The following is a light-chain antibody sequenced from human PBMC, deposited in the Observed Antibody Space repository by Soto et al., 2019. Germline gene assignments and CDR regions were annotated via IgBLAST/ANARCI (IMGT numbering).Light chain of an antibody. CDR2: ATS. Sequence: DIQMTQSPSSLSASVGHRVTITCRASQTIRSHLNWYQQKPGEAPKIVIYATSTLQSGVPSRFNGSVSGTDFTLTISSLKPEDFATYYCQQTYRNPLTFGGGTKVDIK. V-gene: IGKV1-39*01. CDR3: QQTYRNPLT. CDR1: QTIRSH. J-gene: IGKJ4*01.